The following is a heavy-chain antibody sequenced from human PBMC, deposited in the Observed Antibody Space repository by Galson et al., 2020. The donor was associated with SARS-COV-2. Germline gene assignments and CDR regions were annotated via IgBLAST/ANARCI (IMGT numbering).Heavy chain of an antibody. Sequence: GGSLRLSCAAPGFTFSTYWMHWVRQAPGKGLVWVSRINSDGSSTSYADSVKGRFTISRDNAKNMLYLQMNSLRAEDTAVYYCAKEYYYESSGPLDAFDIWGQGTMVTVSS. CDR2: INSDGSST. D-gene: IGHD3-22*01. V-gene: IGHV3-74*01. CDR3: AKEYYYESSGPLDAFDI. J-gene: IGHJ3*02. CDR1: GFTFSTYW.